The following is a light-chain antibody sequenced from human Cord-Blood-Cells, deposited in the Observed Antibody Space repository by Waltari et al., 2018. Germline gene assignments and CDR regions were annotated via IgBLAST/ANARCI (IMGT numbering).Light chain of an antibody. CDR2: GDN. CDR3: QSYDSSNQV. Sequence: NFMLTQPHSVSESPGKTVTISSTRSSGSIASNNVQWYKQRPGRSPPPVFYGDNQRPSEVPARFFGSIDISSNSASLTISGLKTEDEADYSCQSYDSSNQVFGGGTKLTVL. CDR1: SGSIASNN. J-gene: IGLJ3*02. V-gene: IGLV6-57*01.